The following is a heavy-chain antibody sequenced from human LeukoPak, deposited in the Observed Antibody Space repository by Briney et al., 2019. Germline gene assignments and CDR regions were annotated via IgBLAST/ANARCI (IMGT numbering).Heavy chain of an antibody. D-gene: IGHD1-26*01. V-gene: IGHV3-21*05. CDR1: EFTFSGYT. CDR3: ASGMRVGPNI. CDR2: ISPDSTEI. Sequence: GGSLRLSCAGAEFTFSGYTMNWVRQAPGKGLEWVSYISPDSTEIYYADSVKGRFTISRDSAKNSLYLQMNSLRAEDTAVYYCASGMRVGPNIWGQGTLVTVSS. J-gene: IGHJ4*02.